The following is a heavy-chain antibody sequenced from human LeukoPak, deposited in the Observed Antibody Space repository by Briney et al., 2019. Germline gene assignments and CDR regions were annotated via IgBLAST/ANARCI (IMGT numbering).Heavy chain of an antibody. V-gene: IGHV3-7*03. CDR3: ASPCNGS. CDR2: INQDASEN. Sequence: GGSLRLSCAASGFTFSSYWMHWVRQAPGKGLVWVATINQDASENYYVDSVKGRFTISRDNAKNSLYLQVSSLRAEDTAVYYCASPCNGSWGQGTLVTVSS. CDR1: GFTFSSYW. D-gene: IGHD1-26*01. J-gene: IGHJ4*02.